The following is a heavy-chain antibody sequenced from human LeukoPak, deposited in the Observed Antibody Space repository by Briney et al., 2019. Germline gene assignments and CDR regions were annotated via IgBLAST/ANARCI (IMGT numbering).Heavy chain of an antibody. D-gene: IGHD2-2*01. CDR3: VKGGCSNTSCYGDS. J-gene: IGHJ4*02. CDR2: ISGSGGST. Sequence: HGGSLRLSCAASGFTFSSYAMSWVRQAPGKGLEWVSAISGSGGSTYYADSVKGRFTISRDNSKNTLYLQMNSLRAEDTAVYYCVKGGCSNTSCYGDSWGQGTLVTVSS. CDR1: GFTFSSYA. V-gene: IGHV3-23*01.